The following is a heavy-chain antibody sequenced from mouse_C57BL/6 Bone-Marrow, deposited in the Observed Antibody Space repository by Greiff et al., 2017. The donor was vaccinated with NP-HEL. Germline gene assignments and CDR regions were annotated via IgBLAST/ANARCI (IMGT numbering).Heavy chain of an antibody. D-gene: IGHD2-3*01. V-gene: IGHV1-64*01. Sequence: VQLQQPGAELVKPGASVKLSCKASGYTFTSYWMHWVKQRPGQGLEWIGMFHPNSGSINYNEKFKSKATLTVDKSSSTAYMQLSSLTSEDSAVYYCARDGYLRAWFAYWGQGTLVTVSA. CDR2: FHPNSGSI. CDR1: GYTFTSYW. J-gene: IGHJ3*01. CDR3: ARDGYLRAWFAY.